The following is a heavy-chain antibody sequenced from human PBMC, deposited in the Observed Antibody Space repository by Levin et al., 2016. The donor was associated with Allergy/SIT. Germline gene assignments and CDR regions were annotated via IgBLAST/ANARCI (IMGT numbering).Heavy chain of an antibody. V-gene: IGHV1-69*13. Sequence: SVKVSCKASGGTFSSYAISWVRQAPGQGLEWMGGIIPIFGTANYAQKFQGRVTITADESTSTAYMELSSLRSEDTAVYYCARGLESALYYDFWSGYLNWFDPWGQGTLVTVSS. CDR1: GGTFSSYA. J-gene: IGHJ5*02. D-gene: IGHD3-3*01. CDR2: IIPIFGTA. CDR3: ARGLESALYYDFWSGYLNWFDP.